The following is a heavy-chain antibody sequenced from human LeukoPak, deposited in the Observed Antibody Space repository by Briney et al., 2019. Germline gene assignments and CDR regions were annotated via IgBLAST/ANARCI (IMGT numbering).Heavy chain of an antibody. D-gene: IGHD1-7*01. V-gene: IGHV3-30*04. CDR1: GFTFSSYA. CDR3: ARDRGNWNSDFDY. Sequence: GGFLRLSCAASGFTFSSYAMHWVRQAPGKGLEWVAVISYDGSNKYYADSVKGRFTISRDNSKNTLYLQMNSLRAEDTAVYYCARDRGNWNSDFDYWGQGTLVTVSS. CDR2: ISYDGSNK. J-gene: IGHJ4*02.